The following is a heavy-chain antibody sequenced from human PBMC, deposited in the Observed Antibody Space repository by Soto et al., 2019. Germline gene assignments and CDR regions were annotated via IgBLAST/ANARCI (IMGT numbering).Heavy chain of an antibody. CDR2: VYYTGST. V-gene: IGHV4-59*01. D-gene: IGHD6-6*01. J-gene: IGHJ4*02. CDR3: ARSIAVPSGHIDH. Sequence: TSETLSLTCRVSGGSMSGYYWSWVRLAPGKGLEWIGYVYYTGSTNYNPSLQSRVSISVDTSNKHFSLSLSLVTAADTAVYFCARSIAVPSGHIDHWGQGIRVTVSS. CDR1: GGSMSGYY.